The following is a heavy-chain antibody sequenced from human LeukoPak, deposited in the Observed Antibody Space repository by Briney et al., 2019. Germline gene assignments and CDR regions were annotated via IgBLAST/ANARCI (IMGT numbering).Heavy chain of an antibody. CDR2: INADGSTA. CDR1: GFTFGNSW. V-gene: IGHV3-74*01. CDR3: VVVVEPPDSDGFDV. J-gene: IGHJ3*01. Sequence: GGSLRLSCAASGFTFGNSWVHWVRQAPGKGLVWVSLINADGSTATYADSVKGRFTISRDNARNTLSLQMNSLTTEDTAVYYCVVVVEPPDSDGFDVWGQGTMITVSS. D-gene: IGHD1-14*01.